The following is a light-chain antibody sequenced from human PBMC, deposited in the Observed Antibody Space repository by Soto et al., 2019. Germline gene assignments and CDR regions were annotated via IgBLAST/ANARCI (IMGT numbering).Light chain of an antibody. CDR2: GTS. V-gene: IGKV3-15*01. Sequence: DIVMTQSPASLSVSPGESVTLSCRASQSVASNLAWYQQKPGQAPRLLIYGTSTRAAGVPARFSGSGSGTDFTLTISSLQAADFAVYHCQQYNSWPPGTFGQGTKVDIK. CDR3: QQYNSWPPGT. CDR1: QSVASN. J-gene: IGKJ2*01.